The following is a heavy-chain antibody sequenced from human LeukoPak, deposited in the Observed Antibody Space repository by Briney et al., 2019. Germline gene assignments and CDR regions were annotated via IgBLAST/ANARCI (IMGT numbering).Heavy chain of an antibody. J-gene: IGHJ4*02. CDR2: MNPNSGNT. CDR3: ARSPTSSGFDY. V-gene: IGHV1-8*03. CDR1: GYTFTSYY. D-gene: IGHD3-22*01. Sequence: PGASVKVSCKASGYTFTSYYMHWVRQATGQGLEWMGWMNPNSGNTGYAQKFQGRVTITRNTSISTAYMELSSLRSEDTAVYYCARSPTSSGFDYWGQGTLVTVSS.